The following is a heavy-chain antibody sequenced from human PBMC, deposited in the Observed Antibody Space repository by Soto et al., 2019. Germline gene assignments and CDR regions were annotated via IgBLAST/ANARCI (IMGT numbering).Heavy chain of an antibody. V-gene: IGHV4-31*03. Sequence: TLARTSPVSGEPASTPVYYWICSHQEPGKCLEWIGYIYQNGDTSYNPSLKSRVTISADTSKTQFSLKLSSVTAADTAVYYCARGDSTVYSVFDYWGQGTLVTVSS. J-gene: IGHJ4*02. CDR2: IYQNGDT. D-gene: IGHD4-17*01. CDR1: GEPASTPVYY. CDR3: ARGDSTVYSVFDY.